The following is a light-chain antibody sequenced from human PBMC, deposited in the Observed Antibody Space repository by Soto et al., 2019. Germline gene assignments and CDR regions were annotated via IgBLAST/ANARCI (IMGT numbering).Light chain of an antibody. CDR1: QGISTS. Sequence: DIQMTQSPSSVSASVGDRVTITCRASQGISTSLGWYQQKPGKAPKLLIYLSATLATGVPSSFSGSGSGTDFTLTISSLQPEDFATYFCQQAHRFPRTFGGGTKV. J-gene: IGKJ4*01. CDR3: QQAHRFPRT. V-gene: IGKV1-12*01. CDR2: LSA.